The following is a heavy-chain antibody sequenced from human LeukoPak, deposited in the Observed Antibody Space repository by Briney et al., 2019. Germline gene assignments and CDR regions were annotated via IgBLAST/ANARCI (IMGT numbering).Heavy chain of an antibody. CDR2: IYYSGST. V-gene: IGHV4-30-4*01. CDR1: GGSISSGDYY. Sequence: SQTLSLTCTVSGGSISSGDYYRSWIRQPPGKGLEWIGYIYYSGSTYYNPSLKSRVTISVDTSKNQFSLKLSSVTAADTAVYYCARESLTSYYYYGMDVWGKGTTVTVSS. CDR3: ARESLTSYYYYGMDV. J-gene: IGHJ6*04. D-gene: IGHD3-9*01.